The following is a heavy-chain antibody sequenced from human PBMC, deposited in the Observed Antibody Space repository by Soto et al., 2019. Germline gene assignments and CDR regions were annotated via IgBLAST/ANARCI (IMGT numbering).Heavy chain of an antibody. J-gene: IGHJ4*02. D-gene: IGHD6-13*01. CDR1: GGSFSGYY. CDR3: ARGGPSPSGIAAAGLTNYFDY. V-gene: IGHV4-34*01. CDR2: INHSGST. Sequence: SETLSLTCAVYGGSFSGYYWSWIRQPPGKGLEWIGEINHSGSTNYNPSLKSRVTISVDTSKNQFSLKLSSVTAADTAVYYCARGGPSPSGIAAAGLTNYFDYWGQGTLVTVSS.